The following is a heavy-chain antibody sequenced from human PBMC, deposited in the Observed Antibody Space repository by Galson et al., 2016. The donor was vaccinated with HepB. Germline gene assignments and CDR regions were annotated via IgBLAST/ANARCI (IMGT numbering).Heavy chain of an antibody. CDR2: NNPNSGGT. V-gene: IGHV1-2*04. Sequence: SVKVSCKASGYTFTGYYMHWVRQAPGQGLEWMGGNNPNSGGTNYAQKFQGWVTMTRDTSLSTAYMELSRLRSDDTAGYYCAREALVAWDYGSGSNYYYGMDVWGQGTTVTVSS. CDR1: GYTFTGYY. D-gene: IGHD3-10*01. J-gene: IGHJ6*02. CDR3: AREALVAWDYGSGSNYYYGMDV.